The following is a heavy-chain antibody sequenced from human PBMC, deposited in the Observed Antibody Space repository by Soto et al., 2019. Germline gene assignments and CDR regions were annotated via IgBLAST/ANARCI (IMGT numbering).Heavy chain of an antibody. D-gene: IGHD1-26*01. Sequence: EVQLVESGGGLVQPGGSLRLSGAASGFRVSADELDWVRHAPGTGLEWVSFMSTPGYRTSYPDSVTCRFTISRDNAKNSLYLQMDSLRAEDTAVYYCTRKSYGRNTDAFDVRGPGTMATASS. CDR3: TRKSYGRNTDAFDV. CDR2: MSTPGYRT. CDR1: GFRVSADE. V-gene: IGHV3-48*03. J-gene: IGHJ3*01.